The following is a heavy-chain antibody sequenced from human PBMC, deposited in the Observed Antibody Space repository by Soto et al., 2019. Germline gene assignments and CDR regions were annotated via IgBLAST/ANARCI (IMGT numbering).Heavy chain of an antibody. Sequence: SETLSLTCTVSGGSISSGGYYWSWIRQHPGKGLEWIGYIYYSGSTYYNPSLKSRVTISVDTSKNQFSLKLSSVTAADTAVYYCASCRYRSGGSCYPVDYWGQGTLVTVSS. V-gene: IGHV4-31*03. CDR1: GGSISSGGYY. CDR2: IYYSGST. J-gene: IGHJ4*02. CDR3: ASCRYRSGGSCYPVDY. D-gene: IGHD2-15*01.